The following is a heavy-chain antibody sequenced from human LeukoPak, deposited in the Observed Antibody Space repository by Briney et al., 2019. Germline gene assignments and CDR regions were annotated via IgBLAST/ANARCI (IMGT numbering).Heavy chain of an antibody. Sequence: PGRSLRLSCAASGFTFSSYGMHWVRQAPGKGLEWVAVISYDGSNKYYADSVKGRFTISRDNSKNTLYLQMNSLRAEDTAVYYCLQQRLTTYGNYNVRDYWGQGTLVTVSA. CDR3: LQQRLTTYGNYNVRDY. CDR1: GFTFSSYG. J-gene: IGHJ4*02. V-gene: IGHV3-30*03. CDR2: ISYDGSNK. D-gene: IGHD4-11*01.